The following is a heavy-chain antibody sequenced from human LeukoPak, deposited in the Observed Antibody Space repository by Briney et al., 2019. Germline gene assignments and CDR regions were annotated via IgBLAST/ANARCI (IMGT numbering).Heavy chain of an antibody. D-gene: IGHD4-23*01. CDR3: TRDSPPEGPVVTSSFDY. Sequence: PGGSLRLSCTASGFTFGDYAMSWVRQAPGKGLEWVGFIRSKAYGGTTEYAASVKGRFTISRDDSKSIAYLQMNSLKTEDTAVYYCTRDSPPEGPVVTSSFDYWGQGTLVTVSS. V-gene: IGHV3-49*04. J-gene: IGHJ4*02. CDR2: IRSKAYGGTT. CDR1: GFTFGDYA.